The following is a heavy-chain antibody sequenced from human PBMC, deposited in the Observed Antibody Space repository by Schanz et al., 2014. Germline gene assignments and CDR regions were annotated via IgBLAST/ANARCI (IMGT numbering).Heavy chain of an antibody. CDR2: INGSGGST. J-gene: IGHJ3*02. Sequence: EVQLVESGGGLIQPGGSLRLSCAASGFGFSSYSMNWVRQAPGKGLEWVSDINGSGGSTYYADSVKGRFTISRDNSKNTLYLQMNSLRAEDAAVYYCAKGRFGELRAFDIWGQGTMVTVSS. V-gene: IGHV3-23*04. D-gene: IGHD3-10*01. CDR3: AKGRFGELRAFDI. CDR1: GFGFSSYS.